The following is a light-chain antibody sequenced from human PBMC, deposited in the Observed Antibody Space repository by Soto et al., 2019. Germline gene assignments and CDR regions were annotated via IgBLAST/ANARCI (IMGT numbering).Light chain of an antibody. Sequence: QAVVTQEPSFSVSPGGTVTLTCGLRSGSVSTSYYPTWYQQTPGQAPRALIYNTNTRSSGVPDRFSGSILGNKAALTITGAQADDESDYYCVLYMGSGIWAFGGGTKVTVL. CDR2: NTN. V-gene: IGLV8-61*01. J-gene: IGLJ3*02. CDR1: SGSVSTSYY. CDR3: VLYMGSGIWA.